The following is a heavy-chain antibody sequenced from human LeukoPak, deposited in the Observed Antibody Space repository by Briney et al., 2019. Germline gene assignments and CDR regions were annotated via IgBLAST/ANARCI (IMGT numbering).Heavy chain of an antibody. CDR2: INHSGST. CDR3: ARGSVNYCSSTSCPGAFDI. Sequence: PSETLSLTCAVYGGSFSGYYWSWIRQPPGKGLEWIGEINHSGSTNYNPSLKSRVTISVDTSKNQFSLRLSSVTAADTAVYYCARGSVNYCSSTSCPGAFDIWGQGTTVTVSS. D-gene: IGHD2-2*01. V-gene: IGHV4-34*01. CDR1: GGSFSGYY. J-gene: IGHJ3*02.